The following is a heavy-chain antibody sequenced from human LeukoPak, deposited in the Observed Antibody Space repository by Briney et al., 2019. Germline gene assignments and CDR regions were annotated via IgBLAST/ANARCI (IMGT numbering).Heavy chain of an antibody. CDR1: GFTFSSYS. CDR2: ISSSSSYI. CDR3: AREEGSGSYYIRGWFDP. J-gene: IGHJ5*02. V-gene: IGHV3-21*01. D-gene: IGHD3-10*01. Sequence: GGSLRLSCAASGFTFSSYSMNWVRQAPGKGLEWVSSISSSSSYIYYADSVKGRFTISRDNAKNSLYLQMNSLRAEDTAVYYCAREEGSGSYYIRGWFDPWGQGTLVTVSS.